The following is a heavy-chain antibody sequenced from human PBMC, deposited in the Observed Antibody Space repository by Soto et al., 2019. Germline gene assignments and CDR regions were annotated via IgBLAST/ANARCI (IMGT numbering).Heavy chain of an antibody. CDR3: AKGMRNYYYYGMDV. V-gene: IGHV3-9*01. Sequence: PGGSLRLSCAASGFTFDDYAMHWVRQAPGKGLEWVSGISWNSGSIGYADSVKGRFTISRDNAKNSLYLQMNSLRAEDPALYYCAKGMRNYYYYGMDVWGQGTTVTVSS. CDR2: ISWNSGSI. J-gene: IGHJ6*02. CDR1: GFTFDDYA.